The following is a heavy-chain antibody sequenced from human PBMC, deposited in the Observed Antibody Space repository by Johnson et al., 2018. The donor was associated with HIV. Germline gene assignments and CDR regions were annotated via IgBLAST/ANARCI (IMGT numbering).Heavy chain of an antibody. CDR1: CLTVSSNY. V-gene: IGHV3-15*01. Sequence: VQLVESGGGLIQPGGSLRLSCAAPCLTVSSNYMSWVRQAPVTGLEWAGRIKSKTDGGTKDHAAPVKGRFTITKDDSKNTLYLQMNSLKADDTAIDYCAKDEEGYSSAWSAGTAFDIWGQGTMVTVSS. J-gene: IGHJ3*02. D-gene: IGHD6-13*01. CDR3: AKDEEGYSSAWSAGTAFDI. CDR2: IKSKTDGGTK.